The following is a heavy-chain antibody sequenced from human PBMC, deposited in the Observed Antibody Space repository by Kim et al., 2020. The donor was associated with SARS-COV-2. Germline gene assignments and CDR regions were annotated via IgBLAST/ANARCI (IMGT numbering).Heavy chain of an antibody. CDR1: GFTFSSYW. J-gene: IGHJ4*02. CDR2: INSDGSST. D-gene: IGHD2-21*02. CDR3: AGGDDGGDSKLFAY. V-gene: IGHV3-74*01. Sequence: GGSLRLSCAASGFTFSSYWMHWVRQAPGKGLVWVSRINSDGSSTTYADSVKGRFTISRDNAKNTLYLQMNSLRAEDTAVYYCAGGDDGGDSKLFAYWGQGTLVTVSS.